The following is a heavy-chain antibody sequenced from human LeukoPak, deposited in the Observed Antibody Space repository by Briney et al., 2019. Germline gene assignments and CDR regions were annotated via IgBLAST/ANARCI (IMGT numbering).Heavy chain of an antibody. J-gene: IGHJ4*02. CDR2: ISSSNSYI. D-gene: IGHD3-22*01. V-gene: IGHV3-21*01. Sequence: GGALRLSCAASGFTFSTYSMTWVRQAPGKGLEWVSSISSSNSYIYYADSVKGRFTISRDNAKSSLYLQMNSLRAEDTAVYYCARVEDYYDSSGYSAWDYWGQGTLVTVSS. CDR3: ARVEDYYDSSGYSAWDY. CDR1: GFTFSTYS.